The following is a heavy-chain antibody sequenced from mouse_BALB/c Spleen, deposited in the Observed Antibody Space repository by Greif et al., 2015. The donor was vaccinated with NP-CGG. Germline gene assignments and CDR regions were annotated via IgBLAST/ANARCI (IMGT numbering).Heavy chain of an antibody. J-gene: IGHJ3*01. CDR3: ARSAYYGSSWGVAY. D-gene: IGHD1-1*01. V-gene: IGHV1-9*01. CDR1: GYTFSSYW. Sequence: QVTLNVSGAELMKPGASVKISCKATGYTFSSYWIEWVKQRPGHGLEWIGEILPGSGSTNYNEKFKGKATFTADTSSNPASMQLSSRTDEDSGVYYWARSAYYGSSWGVAYWSQGTLVTVST. CDR2: ILPGSGST.